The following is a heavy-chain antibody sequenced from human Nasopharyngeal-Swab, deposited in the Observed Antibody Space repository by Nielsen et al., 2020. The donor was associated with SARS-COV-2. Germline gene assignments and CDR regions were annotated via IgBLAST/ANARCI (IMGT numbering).Heavy chain of an antibody. CDR2: IKQDGSDK. J-gene: IGHJ4*02. CDR1: GLTFTNSW. Sequence: GESLKISCAASGLTFTNSWMSWVRQAPGKGLEWVANIKQDGSDKYYVDSVKGRFTISRDNAKNSLYLQMTSLRVEDTAVYYCGRQLRLGELSLYNEFDYWGQGTLVTVSS. D-gene: IGHD3-16*02. CDR3: GRQLRLGELSLYNEFDY. V-gene: IGHV3-7*01.